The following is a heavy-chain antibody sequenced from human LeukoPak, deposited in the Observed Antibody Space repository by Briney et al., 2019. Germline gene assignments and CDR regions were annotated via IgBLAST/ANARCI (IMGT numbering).Heavy chain of an antibody. CDR3: TTGDTAMVNGYNWFGP. J-gene: IGHJ5*02. Sequence: SVKVSCKASGGTFSSYAISWVRQAPGQGLEWMGGIIPIFGTANYAQKFQGRVTITADESTSTAYMELSSLRSEDTAVYYCTTGDTAMVNGYNWFGPWGQGTLVTVSS. V-gene: IGHV1-69*13. D-gene: IGHD5-18*01. CDR2: IIPIFGTA. CDR1: GGTFSSYA.